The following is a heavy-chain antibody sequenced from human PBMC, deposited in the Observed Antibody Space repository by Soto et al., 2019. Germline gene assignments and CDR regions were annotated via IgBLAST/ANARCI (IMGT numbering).Heavy chain of an antibody. CDR3: TTAWGLTAKLSLYDSSGYYGYYFDY. D-gene: IGHD3-22*01. CDR1: GFTFSNAW. J-gene: IGHJ4*02. Sequence: GGSLRLSCAASGFTFSNAWMSWVRQAPGKGLEWVGRIKSKTDGGTTDYAAPVKGRFTISRDDSKNTLYLQMNSLKTEDTAVYYCTTAWGLTAKLSLYDSSGYYGYYFDYWGQGTLVTVSS. CDR2: IKSKTDGGTT. V-gene: IGHV3-15*01.